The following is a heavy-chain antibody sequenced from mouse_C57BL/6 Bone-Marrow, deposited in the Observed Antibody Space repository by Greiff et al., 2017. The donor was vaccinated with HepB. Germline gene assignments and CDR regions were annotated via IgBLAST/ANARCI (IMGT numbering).Heavy chain of an antibody. D-gene: IGHD1-1*01. CDR3: AREDPYYGGSFDY. CDR2: IDPSDSYT. Sequence: VQLQQPGAELVRPGTSVKLSCKASGYTFTSYWMHWVKQRPGQGLEWIGVIDPSDSYTNYNQKFKGKATLTVDTSSSTAYMQLSSLTSEDSAVYYCAREDPYYGGSFDYWGQGTTLTVSS. V-gene: IGHV1-59*01. CDR1: GYTFTSYW. J-gene: IGHJ2*01.